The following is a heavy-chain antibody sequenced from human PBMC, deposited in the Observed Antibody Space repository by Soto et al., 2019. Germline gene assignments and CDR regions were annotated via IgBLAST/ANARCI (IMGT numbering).Heavy chain of an antibody. V-gene: IGHV5-51*01. D-gene: IGHD4-17*01. CDR2: IFPRDSYT. Sequence: EVQLVQSGAEVKKSGESLKISCKVSGYSFTNYYIAWVRQVPGNGLEWMGVIFPRDSYTRYSPSFQGQVTISPDKSISTAYLQWSSLKASDTAMYYCARQTTVTTNFDCWGQGTLVTVSS. J-gene: IGHJ4*02. CDR3: ARQTTVTTNFDC. CDR1: GYSFTNYY.